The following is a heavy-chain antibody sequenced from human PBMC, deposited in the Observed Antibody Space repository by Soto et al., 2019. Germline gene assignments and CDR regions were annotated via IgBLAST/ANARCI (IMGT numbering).Heavy chain of an antibody. Sequence: VQLQESGPGLVKPSETLSLICTVSGGSISSDYLSWIRQPAGKGLEWIGRVYTSGYSNSNPSLKSRVTRSVDTSKKQFSLNLSSVTAADTAVYYCAREPTTAGTVNWFDPWGQGTLVTVSS. CDR1: GGSISSDY. V-gene: IGHV4-4*07. J-gene: IGHJ5*02. CDR2: VYTSGYS. D-gene: IGHD6-13*01. CDR3: AREPTTAGTVNWFDP.